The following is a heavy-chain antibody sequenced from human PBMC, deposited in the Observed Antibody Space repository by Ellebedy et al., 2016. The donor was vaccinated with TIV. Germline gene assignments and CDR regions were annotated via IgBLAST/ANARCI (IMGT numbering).Heavy chain of an antibody. CDR3: TRERDPPTGYGDYPFDY. CDR1: GFTFGDYA. D-gene: IGHD4-17*01. J-gene: IGHJ4*02. Sequence: GESLKISXTASGFTFGDYAMSWFRQAPGKGLEWVGFIRSKAYGGTTEYAASVKGRFTISRDDSKSIAYLQMNSLKTEDTAVYYCTRERDPPTGYGDYPFDYWGQGTLVTVSS. CDR2: IRSKAYGGTT. V-gene: IGHV3-49*03.